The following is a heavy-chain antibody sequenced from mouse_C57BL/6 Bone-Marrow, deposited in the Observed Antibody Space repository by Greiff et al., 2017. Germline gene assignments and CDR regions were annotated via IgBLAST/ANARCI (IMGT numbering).Heavy chain of an antibody. CDR1: GYTFTDYN. CDR2: INPNNGGT. V-gene: IGHV1-22*01. J-gene: IGHJ4*01. D-gene: IGHD1-1*01. CDR3: ARRCYYYGSSPYYYAMDY. Sequence: EVQLQQSGPELVKPGASVKLSCKASGYTFTDYNMHWVKQSHGKSLEWIGYINPNNGGTSYNQKFKGKATLTVNKSSSTAYMELRSLTSEDSAVYYCARRCYYYGSSPYYYAMDYWGQGTSVTVSS.